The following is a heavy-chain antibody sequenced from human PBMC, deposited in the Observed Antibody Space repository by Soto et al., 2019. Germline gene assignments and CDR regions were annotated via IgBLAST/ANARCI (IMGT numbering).Heavy chain of an antibody. J-gene: IGHJ6*02. CDR3: ARDLGEVRGVIGYYYYGMDV. V-gene: IGHV1-69*13. CDR1: GGTFRSYA. D-gene: IGHD3-10*01. CDR2: IIPIFGTA. Sequence: SVNVSWKASGGTFRSYAISWVRQAPGQGLEWMGGIIPIFGTANYAQKFQGRVTITADESTSTAYMELSSLRSEDTAVYYCARDLGEVRGVIGYYYYGMDVWGQGTTVTVSS.